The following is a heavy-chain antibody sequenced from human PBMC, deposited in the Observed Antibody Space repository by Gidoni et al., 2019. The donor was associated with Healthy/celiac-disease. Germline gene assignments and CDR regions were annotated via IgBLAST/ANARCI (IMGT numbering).Heavy chain of an antibody. Sequence: EVQLVESGGGVVQPGGSLRPSCAASGFTFRSYSMTWCRQAPGKGLAGVSYISSSSSTIYYADSVKGRFTISRDKAKNSLYLQMNSLRDEDTAVYYWARDSLRYFDWLLYKGFGAFDIWGQGTMVTVSS. J-gene: IGHJ3*02. CDR3: ARDSLRYFDWLLYKGFGAFDI. V-gene: IGHV3-48*02. CDR1: GFTFRSYS. CDR2: ISSSSSTI. D-gene: IGHD3-9*01.